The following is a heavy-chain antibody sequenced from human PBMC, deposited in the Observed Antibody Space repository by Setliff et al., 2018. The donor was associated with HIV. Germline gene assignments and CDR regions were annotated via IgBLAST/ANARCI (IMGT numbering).Heavy chain of an antibody. CDR2: VYHSGGT. CDR1: GGSIKNVSYY. D-gene: IGHD6-19*01. V-gene: IGHV4-39*01. Sequence: SETLSLTCTVSGGSIKNVSYYWAWIRQSPGKGLEWIGNVYHSGGTDYNPSLRSRVSISVDTSTNQFSLSLASVTAADTAVYYCTRRFEKWLAFDYWGQGTLVTVSS. J-gene: IGHJ4*02. CDR3: TRRFEKWLAFDY.